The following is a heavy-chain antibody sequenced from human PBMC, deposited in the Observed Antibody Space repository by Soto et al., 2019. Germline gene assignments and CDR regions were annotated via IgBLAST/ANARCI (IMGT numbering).Heavy chain of an antibody. Sequence: QVQLVQSGAEVKKPGSSVKVSCKASGGTFSSYTISWVRQAPGQGLEWMGRIIPILGIANYAQKFQGRVTITADKSTSTAYMELCSMRSEDTAVYYCAKDRIAVAGGYYWGQGTLVTVSS. CDR3: AKDRIAVAGGYY. CDR1: GGTFSSYT. V-gene: IGHV1-69*08. J-gene: IGHJ4*02. CDR2: IIPILGIA. D-gene: IGHD6-19*01.